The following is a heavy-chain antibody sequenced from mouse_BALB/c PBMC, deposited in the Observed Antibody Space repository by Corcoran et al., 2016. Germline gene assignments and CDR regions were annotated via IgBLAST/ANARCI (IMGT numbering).Heavy chain of an antibody. Sequence: EVQLQQSGAELVKPGASVKLSCTASGFNIKDTYMHWVKQRPEQGLEGIGRIDPANGNTKYDPKFQGKATITADTSSNTAYLQLSSLTSEDTAVYYCARWDWYFDVWGAGTPVTVSS. V-gene: IGHV14-3*02. CDR2: IDPANGNT. J-gene: IGHJ1*01. CDR3: ARWDWYFDV. CDR1: GFNIKDTY.